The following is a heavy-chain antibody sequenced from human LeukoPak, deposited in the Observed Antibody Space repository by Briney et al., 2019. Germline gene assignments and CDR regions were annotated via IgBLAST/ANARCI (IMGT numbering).Heavy chain of an antibody. CDR2: IWYDGSEK. Sequence: PGKSLRLSCAASGFTFSSFGMHWVRQAPGKGLEWVAVIWYDGSEKFYADSVKGRFTISRDNSKNTLYLQMNSLRAADTAVYYCARGRHEGLYYYHGMDVWGQGTTVTVSS. V-gene: IGHV3-33*01. CDR1: GFTFSSFG. CDR3: ARGRHEGLYYYHGMDV. J-gene: IGHJ6*02. D-gene: IGHD1-1*01.